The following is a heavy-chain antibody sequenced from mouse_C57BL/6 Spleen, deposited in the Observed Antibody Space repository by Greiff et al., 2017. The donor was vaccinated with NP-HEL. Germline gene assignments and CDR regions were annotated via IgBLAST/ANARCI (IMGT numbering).Heavy chain of an antibody. J-gene: IGHJ4*01. V-gene: IGHV5-17*01. Sequence: EVKLVESGGGLVKPGGSLKLSCAASGFTFSDYGMHWVRQAPEKGLEWVAYISSGSSTIYYADTVKGRFTISRDNAKNTLFLQMTSLRSEDTAMYYCANVLRSYYYAMDYWGQGTSVTVSS. CDR3: ANVLRSYYYAMDY. CDR2: ISSGSSTI. D-gene: IGHD1-1*01. CDR1: GFTFSDYG.